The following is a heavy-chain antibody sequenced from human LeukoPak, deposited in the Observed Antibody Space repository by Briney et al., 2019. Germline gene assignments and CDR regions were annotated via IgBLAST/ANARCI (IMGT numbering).Heavy chain of an antibody. D-gene: IGHD3-3*01. V-gene: IGHV1-8*01. CDR2: MNPNSGNT. J-gene: IGHJ3*02. CDR3: ARGNQYYDFWSGSDGFDAFDI. CDR1: GYTFTSYD. Sequence: ASVKVSCKASGYTFTSYDINWVRQATGQGLEWMGWMNPNSGNTGYAQKFQGRVTMTRNTSISTAYMELSSLRSEDTAVYYCARGNQYYDFWSGSDGFDAFDIWGQGTMVTVSS.